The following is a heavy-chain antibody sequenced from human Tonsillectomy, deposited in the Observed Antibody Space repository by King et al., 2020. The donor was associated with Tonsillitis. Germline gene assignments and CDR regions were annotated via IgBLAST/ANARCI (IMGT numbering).Heavy chain of an antibody. CDR1: GFIFSGYS. Sequence: VQLVESGGGLVEPGGSLRLSCTASGFIFSGYSMNWVRQAPGKGPEWVSSISPNSDYIYYADPLTGRFTVSRDNAKNSLYLQMNSLGAEDTAVYYCARGNSGSYQRDDALDIWGRGTRVTVS. J-gene: IGHJ3*02. V-gene: IGHV3-21*01. D-gene: IGHD1-26*01. CDR3: ARGNSGSYQRDDALDI. CDR2: ISPNSDYI.